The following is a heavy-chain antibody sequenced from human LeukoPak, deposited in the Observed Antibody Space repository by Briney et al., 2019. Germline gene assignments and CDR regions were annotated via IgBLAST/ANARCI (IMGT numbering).Heavy chain of an antibody. CDR3: AKDGRLTNYYYMDV. V-gene: IGHV3-23*01. D-gene: IGHD6-25*01. Sequence: QPGGSLRLSCAASGFTFSSYAMSWVRQAPGKGLEWVSAISGSGGSTYYADSVKGRFTISRDNSKNTLYLQMNSLRAEDTAVYYCAKDGRLTNYYYMDVWGKGTTVTVSS. J-gene: IGHJ6*03. CDR2: ISGSGGST. CDR1: GFTFSSYA.